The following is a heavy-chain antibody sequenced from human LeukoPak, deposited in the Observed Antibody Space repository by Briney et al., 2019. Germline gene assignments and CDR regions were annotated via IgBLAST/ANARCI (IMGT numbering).Heavy chain of an antibody. J-gene: IGHJ4*02. CDR2: ISVSGGRT. CDR3: AKRGPGYDKSTYPPHYFDY. D-gene: IGHD3-22*01. V-gene: IGHV3-23*01. CDR1: GFTFDTYA. Sequence: GGSLRLSCAASGFTFDTYAMSWVRQAPGKGLEWVSGISVSGGRTDYADSVKGRFTISRDNSKNTLYLQMNSLRAEDTAVYYCAKRGPGYDKSTYPPHYFDYWGQGTLVTVSS.